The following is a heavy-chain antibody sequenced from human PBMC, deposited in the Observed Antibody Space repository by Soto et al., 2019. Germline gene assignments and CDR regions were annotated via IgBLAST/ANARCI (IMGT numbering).Heavy chain of an antibody. V-gene: IGHV3-48*01. CDR2: ISSSSSTI. CDR1: GFTFSSYS. J-gene: IGHJ3*02. CDR3: ARLYCSSTSCFHRGAFDI. D-gene: IGHD2-2*01. Sequence: GGSLRLSCAASGFTFSSYSMNWVRQAPGKGLEWVSYISSSSSTIYYADSVKGRFTISRDNAKNSLYLQMNSLRAEDTAVYYCARLYCSSTSCFHRGAFDIWGQGTMVTVS.